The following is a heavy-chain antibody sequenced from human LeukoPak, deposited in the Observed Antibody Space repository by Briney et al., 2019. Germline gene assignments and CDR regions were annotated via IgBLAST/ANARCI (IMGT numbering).Heavy chain of an antibody. J-gene: IGHJ5*02. Sequence: GASVKVSCQTSGGTFTSYSITWVRQAPGQGLEWMGNIIPISGTTNYAQKFHGRSTFTADESTSAAYMELSSLRSEDTALDYCARKLRLSGNWFDPWGQGTLVTVSS. D-gene: IGHD2-21*01. V-gene: IGHV1-69*13. CDR1: GGTFTSYS. CDR2: IIPISGTT. CDR3: ARKLRLSGNWFDP.